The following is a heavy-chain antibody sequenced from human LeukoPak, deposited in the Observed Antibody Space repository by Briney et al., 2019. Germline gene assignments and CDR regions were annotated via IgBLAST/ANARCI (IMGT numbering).Heavy chain of an antibody. CDR1: RFTFDDYA. J-gene: IGHJ4*02. D-gene: IGHD6-19*01. V-gene: IGHV3-9*03. Sequence: PGGSLRLSCAASRFTFDDYAMHWVRQAPGKGLEWVSGISWNSGSIGYADSVKGRFTISRDNAKNSLYLQMNSLRAEDMALYYCAKDNQAVAGTGGFDYWGQGTLVTV. CDR3: AKDNQAVAGTGGFDY. CDR2: ISWNSGSI.